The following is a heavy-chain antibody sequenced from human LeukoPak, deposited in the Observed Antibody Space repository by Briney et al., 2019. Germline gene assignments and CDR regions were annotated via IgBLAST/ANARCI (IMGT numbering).Heavy chain of an antibody. D-gene: IGHD3-22*01. CDR1: GFTFSNAW. Sequence: GGSLRLSCAASGFTFSNAWMSWVRQAPGKGLEWVGNIKQDGSEKFYVDSVRGRFTISRDNTKNSLYLQMDSVRVEDTAVYYCAGGSGWTTTYWGQGTLVTVSS. V-gene: IGHV3-7*04. CDR3: AGGSGWTTTY. CDR2: IKQDGSEK. J-gene: IGHJ4*02.